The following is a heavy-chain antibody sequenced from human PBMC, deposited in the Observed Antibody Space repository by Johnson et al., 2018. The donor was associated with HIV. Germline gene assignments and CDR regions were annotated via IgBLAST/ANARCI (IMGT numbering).Heavy chain of an antibody. J-gene: IGHJ3*02. CDR2: IWCGGSNK. CDR1: GFTF. D-gene: IGHD4-17*01. CDR3: ARSFRDYEEDTFDI. Sequence: QVQLVESGGGLVQPGGSLRLSCAASGFTFRQAPGRGLEWEALIWCGGSNKYNADSVKGRFTISRDNSKNTLYLQMNSLRAEDTAVYYCARSFRDYEEDTFDIWGQGTMVTVSS. V-gene: IGHV3-33*01.